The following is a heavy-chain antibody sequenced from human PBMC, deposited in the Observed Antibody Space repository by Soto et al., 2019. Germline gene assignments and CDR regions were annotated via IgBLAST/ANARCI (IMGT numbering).Heavy chain of an antibody. D-gene: IGHD3-22*01. CDR1: GFTFSTYA. V-gene: IGHV3-23*01. CDR3: AKVDSSGFYEVLDY. J-gene: IGHJ4*02. CDR2: ISGSGSRT. Sequence: GSLRLSCAASGFTFSTYAMSWVRQAPGKGLEWVSTISGSGSRTDYVDSVKGRFTISRDNSKNTLDLQMNSLRAEDTAVYYCAKVDSSGFYEVLDYWGQGTLVTVSS.